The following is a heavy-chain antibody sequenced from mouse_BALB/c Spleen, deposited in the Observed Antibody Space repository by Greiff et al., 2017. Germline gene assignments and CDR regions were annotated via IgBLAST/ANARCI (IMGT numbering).Heavy chain of an antibody. CDR3: TREGEYGNYVFAY. D-gene: IGHD2-10*02. CDR1: GYSFTSYW. J-gene: IGHJ3*01. V-gene: IGHV1-5*01. Sequence: DVQLQESGTVLARPGASVKMSCKASGYSFTSYWMHWVKQRPGQGLEWIGAIYPGNSDTSYNQKFKGKAKLTAVTSASTAYMELSSLTNEDSAVYYCTREGEYGNYVFAYWGQGTLVTVSA. CDR2: IYPGNSDT.